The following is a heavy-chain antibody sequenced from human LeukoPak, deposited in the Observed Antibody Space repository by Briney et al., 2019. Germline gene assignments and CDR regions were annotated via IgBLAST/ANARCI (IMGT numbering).Heavy chain of an antibody. Sequence: SETLSLTCAGYGESFSGYYWSWIRQPPGKGLEWIGEINHSGSTNYNPSLKSRVTISVDTSKNQFSLKLSSVTAADTAVYYCARLGVQLWTRGWFDPWGQGTLVTVSS. D-gene: IGHD5-18*01. CDR2: INHSGST. V-gene: IGHV4-34*01. CDR3: ARLGVQLWTRGWFDP. CDR1: GESFSGYY. J-gene: IGHJ5*02.